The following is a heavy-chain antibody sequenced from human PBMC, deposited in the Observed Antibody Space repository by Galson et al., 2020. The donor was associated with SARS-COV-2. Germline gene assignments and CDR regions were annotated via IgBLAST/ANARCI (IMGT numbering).Heavy chain of an antibody. Sequence: ASVTVSCKVSGYTLTELSMHWVRQAPGKGLEWMGGFDPEDGETIYATKFQGRVTMTEDTSTDTAYMELSSLRSEDTAVYYYATAPVVHCTNGVFYPYRPNWFDPWGQGTLVTVSS. CDR2: FDPEDGET. D-gene: IGHD2-8*01. J-gene: IGHJ5*02. V-gene: IGHV1-24*01. CDR1: GYTLTELS. CDR3: ATAPVVHCTNGVFYPYRPNWFDP.